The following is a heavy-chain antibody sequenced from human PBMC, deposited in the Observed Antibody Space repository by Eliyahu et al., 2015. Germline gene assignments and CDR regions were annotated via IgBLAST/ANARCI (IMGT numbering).Heavy chain of an antibody. CDR2: FSSSTDDT. J-gene: IGHJ3*02. V-gene: IGHV3-23*04. D-gene: IGHD3-10*01. Sequence: ELQLVESGGGLVQPGGSLRLSCAAXGFTFINYAMXWVRQAPGKGLEWVSGFSSSTDDTYYADSVKGRFTISRDNSKNTLYLQLSSLRAEDAAVYYCVRAIRTIDAFDIWGQGTMVTVSS. CDR3: VRAIRTIDAFDI. CDR1: GFTFINYA.